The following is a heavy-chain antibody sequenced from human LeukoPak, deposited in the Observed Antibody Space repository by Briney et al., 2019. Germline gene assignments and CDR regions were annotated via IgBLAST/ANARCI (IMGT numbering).Heavy chain of an antibody. CDR2: IVVGSGNT. Sequence: GASVKVSCKASGFTFTSSAMQWVRQARGQRLEWIGWIVVGSGNTNYAQKFQERVTITRDMSTSTAYMELSSLRSDDTAVHYCARKFLGSRGYYFDYWGQGTLVTVSS. D-gene: IGHD3-10*01. J-gene: IGHJ4*02. V-gene: IGHV1-58*02. CDR1: GFTFTSSA. CDR3: ARKFLGSRGYYFDY.